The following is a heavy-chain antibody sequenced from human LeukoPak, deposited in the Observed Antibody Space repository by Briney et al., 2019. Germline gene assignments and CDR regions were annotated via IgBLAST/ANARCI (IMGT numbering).Heavy chain of an antibody. CDR1: GFTFSTYA. Sequence: GSLRLSCAASGFTFSTYAMSWIRQPPGKGLEWIGEINDSGTTNYNPSLKSRVTISVATSKKQFSLKLTSVTAADTAVYYCARLGPNWFDPWGQGTLVTVSS. D-gene: IGHD3-10*01. J-gene: IGHJ5*02. CDR2: INDSGTT. V-gene: IGHV4-34*01. CDR3: ARLGPNWFDP.